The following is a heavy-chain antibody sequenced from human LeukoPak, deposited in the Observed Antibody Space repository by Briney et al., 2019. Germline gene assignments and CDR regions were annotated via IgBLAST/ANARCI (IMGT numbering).Heavy chain of an antibody. CDR2: ISGSGGST. CDR1: GFTFSSYA. Sequence: GGSLRLSCAASGFTFSSYAMSWVRQAPGKGLEWVSAISGSGGSTYYADSVKGRFTISRDNSKNTLYLQMNSLRAEDTAVYHCAKERITIFGVVIPFDYWGQGTMVTVSS. J-gene: IGHJ4*02. V-gene: IGHV3-23*01. CDR3: AKERITIFGVVIPFDY. D-gene: IGHD3-3*01.